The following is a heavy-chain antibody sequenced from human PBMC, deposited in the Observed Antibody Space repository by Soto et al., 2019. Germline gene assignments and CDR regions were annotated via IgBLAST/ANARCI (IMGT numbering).Heavy chain of an antibody. D-gene: IGHD3-16*02. CDR3: AKTDYIWGSYREQAGGFQH. J-gene: IGHJ1*01. Sequence: PGGSLRLSCAASGFTFSSYAMSWVRQAPGKGLEWVSAISGSGGSTYYADSVKGRFTISRDNSKNTLYLQMNSLRAEDTAVYYCAKTDYIWGSYREQAGGFQHWGQGTLVTVSS. CDR1: GFTFSSYA. V-gene: IGHV3-23*01. CDR2: ISGSGGST.